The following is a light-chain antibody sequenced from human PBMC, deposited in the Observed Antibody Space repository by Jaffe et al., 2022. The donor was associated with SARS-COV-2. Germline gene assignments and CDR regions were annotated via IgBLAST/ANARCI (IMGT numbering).Light chain of an antibody. CDR2: KAS. V-gene: IGKV1-5*03. CDR3: QQYNSYST. J-gene: IGKJ1*01. CDR1: QNIIYW. Sequence: DIQMTQSPSTLSASVGDRVTITCRASQNIIYWLAWYQQKPGKAPKLLIHKASSLESGVPSRFSGSGSGTEFTLTISSLQPDDFATYFCQQYNSYSTFGQGTKVEVK.